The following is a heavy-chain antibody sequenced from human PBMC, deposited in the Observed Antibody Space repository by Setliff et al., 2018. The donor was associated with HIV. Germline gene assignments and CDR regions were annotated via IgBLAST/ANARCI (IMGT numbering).Heavy chain of an antibody. D-gene: IGHD3-10*01. J-gene: IGHJ3*02. CDR3: AREGIWASYAFDI. V-gene: IGHV3-21*01. CDR2: INPDSDSI. Sequence: PWGALRLSCTASGFTFRSYDMSWVRQAPGKGLEWISYINPDSDSIYYADSLEGRFTISRDNARNTLYLQMNSLRAEDTAVYHCAREGIWASYAFDIWGQGTMVTVSS. CDR1: GFTFRSYD.